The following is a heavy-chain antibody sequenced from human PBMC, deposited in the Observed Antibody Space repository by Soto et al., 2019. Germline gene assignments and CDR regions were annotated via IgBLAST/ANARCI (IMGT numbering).Heavy chain of an antibody. CDR1: GFTFSSYA. CDR2: ISYDGSNK. V-gene: IGHV3-30-3*01. CDR3: ARARGYSYGYFSEYFQH. D-gene: IGHD5-18*01. J-gene: IGHJ1*01. Sequence: QVPLVESGGGVVQPGRSLRLSCAASGFTFSSYAMHWVRQAPGKGLEWVAVISYDGSNKYYADSVKGRFTISRDNSKNTLYLQMNSLRAEDTAVYYCARARGYSYGYFSEYFQHWGQGTLVTVSS.